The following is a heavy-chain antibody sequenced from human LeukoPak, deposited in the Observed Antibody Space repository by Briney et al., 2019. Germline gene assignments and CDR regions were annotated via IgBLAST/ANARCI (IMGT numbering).Heavy chain of an antibody. V-gene: IGHV1-18*01. CDR1: GYTFTSYG. D-gene: IGHD5-12*01. CDR3: ARTSRYSGTYYAFDI. J-gene: IGHJ3*02. Sequence: ASVKVSCKASGYTFTSYGISWVRQAPGQGLEWMGWISPYIATTNYAQKLQGRVTITTDTSTSTAYMELRDLRSDDTAVYSCARTSRYSGTYYAFDIWGQGTVITVSS. CDR2: ISPYIATT.